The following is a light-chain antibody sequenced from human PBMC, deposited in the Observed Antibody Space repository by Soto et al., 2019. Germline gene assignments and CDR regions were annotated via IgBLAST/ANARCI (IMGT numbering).Light chain of an antibody. CDR2: SDD. J-gene: IGLJ3*02. CDR3: ASWEDSLNGWV. CDR1: SSNIGSTS. V-gene: IGLV1-44*01. Sequence: QSVLTQPPSASGTPGQRVTISCSGSSSNIGSTSVNWYQHLPGTAPKLIIYSDDQRPSGVPDRFSGSRSGSSASLAISGLQSGDEADYYCASWEDSLNGWVIGGGTKLTVL.